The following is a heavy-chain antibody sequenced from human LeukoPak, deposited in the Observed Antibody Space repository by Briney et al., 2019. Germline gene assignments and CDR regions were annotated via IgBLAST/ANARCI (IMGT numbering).Heavy chain of an antibody. CDR3: ARVVGPRLRYCSSTSCYWTYYYYMDV. CDR2: IYYSGST. Sequence: PSETLSLTCTVSGGSISGYYWSWIRQPPGKGLEWIGYIYYSGSTNYNPSLKSRVTISVDTSKNQFSLKLSSVTAADTAVYYCARVVGPRLRYCSSTSCYWTYYYYMDVWGKGTTVTISS. CDR1: GGSISGYY. V-gene: IGHV4-59*01. J-gene: IGHJ6*03. D-gene: IGHD2-2*01.